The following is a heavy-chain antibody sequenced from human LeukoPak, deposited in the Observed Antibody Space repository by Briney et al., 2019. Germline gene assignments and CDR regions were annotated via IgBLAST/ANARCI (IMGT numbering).Heavy chain of an antibody. CDR1: GGSISSYY. J-gene: IGHJ2*01. CDR2: IYYSGST. Sequence: SETLCLTCTVSGGSISSYYWSWIRQPPGKGLEWIGYIYYSGSTNYNPSLKSRVTISVDTSKNQFSLKLSSVTAADTAVYYCARGLTGDRYPGGYFDLWGRGTLVTVSS. V-gene: IGHV4-59*01. CDR3: ARGLTGDRYPGGYFDL. D-gene: IGHD7-27*01.